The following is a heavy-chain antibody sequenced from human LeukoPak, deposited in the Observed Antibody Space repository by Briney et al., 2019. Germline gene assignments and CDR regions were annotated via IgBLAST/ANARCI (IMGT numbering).Heavy chain of an antibody. Sequence: GASVKVSCKASGYTFTGYYMHWVRQAPGQGLEWMGRINPNSGGTNYAQKFQGRVTMTRDTSISTAYMELSRLRSDDTAVYYCAREGLQLWTYYFDYWGQGTLVTVSS. D-gene: IGHD5-18*01. CDR2: INPNSGGT. V-gene: IGHV1-2*06. CDR1: GYTFTGYY. J-gene: IGHJ4*02. CDR3: AREGLQLWTYYFDY.